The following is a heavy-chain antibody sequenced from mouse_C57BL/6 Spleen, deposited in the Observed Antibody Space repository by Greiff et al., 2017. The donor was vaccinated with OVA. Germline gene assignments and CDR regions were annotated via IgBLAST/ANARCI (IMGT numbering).Heavy chain of an antibody. CDR3: ARNRDYYGSRGFAY. V-gene: IGHV5-17*01. Sequence: EVKVVESGGGLVKPGGSLKLSCAASGFTFSDYGMHWVRQAPEKGLEWVAYISSGSSTIYYADTVKGRFTISRDNAKNTLFLQMTSLRSEDTAMYYCARNRDYYGSRGFAYWGQGTLVTVSA. CDR2: ISSGSSTI. J-gene: IGHJ3*01. D-gene: IGHD1-1*01. CDR1: GFTFSDYG.